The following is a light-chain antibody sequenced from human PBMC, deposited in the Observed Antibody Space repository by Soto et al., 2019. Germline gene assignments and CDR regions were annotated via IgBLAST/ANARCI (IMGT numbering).Light chain of an antibody. CDR1: SSDVGGYNY. J-gene: IGLJ1*01. Sequence: QSALTQPPSASGSPGQSVTIACTGTSSDVGGYNYVSWYQQHPGKVPKLMVYEVNKRPSGVPDRFSGSKSGNTASLTVSGIQAEDDADYYCTSYAGGNNVFGTGTKLTVL. V-gene: IGLV2-8*01. CDR2: EVN. CDR3: TSYAGGNNV.